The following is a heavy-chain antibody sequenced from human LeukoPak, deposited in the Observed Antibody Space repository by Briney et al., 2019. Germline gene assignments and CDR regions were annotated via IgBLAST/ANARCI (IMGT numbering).Heavy chain of an antibody. Sequence: ASVTVSCKASGYTFTSYGISWVRQAPGQGLEWMGWISAYNGNTNYAQKLQGRVTMTTDTSTSTASMELRSLRSDDTAVYYCAREKGPYYGSGSYYDYWGQGTLVTVSS. CDR3: AREKGPYYGSGSYYDY. V-gene: IGHV1-18*04. D-gene: IGHD3-10*01. J-gene: IGHJ4*02. CDR2: ISAYNGNT. CDR1: GYTFTSYG.